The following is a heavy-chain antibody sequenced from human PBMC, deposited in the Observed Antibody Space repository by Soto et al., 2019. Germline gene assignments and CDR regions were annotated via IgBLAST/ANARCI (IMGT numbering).Heavy chain of an antibody. V-gene: IGHV3-23*01. D-gene: IGHD4-17*01. CDR3: AKDPNGDYVGALDF. J-gene: IGHJ3*01. CDR1: GFTFSNYA. Sequence: EVQLLESGGGLVQPGQSLKISCTASGFTFSNYALTWVRQPPGKGLEWVAAITGSGAPANYADSVKGRFAISRDNSKNTLYLQMNSLTAEDTAVYFCAKDPNGDYVGALDFWGRGTMVTVSS. CDR2: ITGSGAPA.